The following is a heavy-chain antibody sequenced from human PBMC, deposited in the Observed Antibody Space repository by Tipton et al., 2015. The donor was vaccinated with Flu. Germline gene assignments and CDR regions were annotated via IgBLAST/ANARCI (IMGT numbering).Heavy chain of an antibody. CDR1: GDSFSGHY. J-gene: IGHJ4*02. D-gene: IGHD1-26*01. CDR2: NDHSGTT. Sequence: TLSLTCSVSGDSFSGHYWSWIRQPPGKGLEWIAFNDHSGTTYYNPSLKSRVTISVDTSKKQVSLKLTSVTAADTATYYCARHGSHSPFDLWGQGTLVSVSS. CDR3: ARHGSHSPFDL. V-gene: IGHV4-59*11.